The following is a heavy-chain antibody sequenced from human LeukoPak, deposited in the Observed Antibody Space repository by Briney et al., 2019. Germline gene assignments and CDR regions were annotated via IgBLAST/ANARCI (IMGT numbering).Heavy chain of an antibody. CDR2: IYSGGNT. D-gene: IGHD3-10*01. Sequence: GGSLRLSCTVSGFTVSSNSMSWVRQAPGKGLEWVSFIYSGGNTHYADSVKGRFTISRDISKNTFYLQMSSLTADDAALYYCAKDQQGGAGSGRFDYWGQGTLVTVSS. J-gene: IGHJ4*02. CDR3: AKDQQGGAGSGRFDY. V-gene: IGHV3-53*05. CDR1: GFTVSSNS.